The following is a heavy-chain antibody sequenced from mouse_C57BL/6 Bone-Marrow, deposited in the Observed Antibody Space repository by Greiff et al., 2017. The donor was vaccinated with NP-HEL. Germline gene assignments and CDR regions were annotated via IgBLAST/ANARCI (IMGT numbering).Heavy chain of an antibody. CDR3: ARCVYGSSPLDY. Sequence: EVKLQESGPELVKPGASVKMSCKASGYTFTDYNMHWVKQSHGKSLEWIGYINPNNGGTSYNQKFKGKATLTVNKSSSTAYMELRSLTSEDSAVYYCARCVYGSSPLDYWGQGTTLTVSS. CDR2: INPNNGGT. D-gene: IGHD1-1*01. J-gene: IGHJ2*01. CDR1: GYTFTDYN. V-gene: IGHV1-22*01.